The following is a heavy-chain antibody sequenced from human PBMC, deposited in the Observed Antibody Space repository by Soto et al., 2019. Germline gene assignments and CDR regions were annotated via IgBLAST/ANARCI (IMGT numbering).Heavy chain of an antibody. Sequence: GSLRLSCAASGFTFSSYGMHWVRQAPGKGLEWVAVIWYDGSNKYYADSVKGRFTISRDNSKNTLYLQMNSLRAEDTAVYYCARDPYCSSTSCSYGMDVWGQGTTVTVSS. V-gene: IGHV3-33*01. CDR1: GFTFSSYG. CDR2: IWYDGSNK. J-gene: IGHJ6*02. D-gene: IGHD2-2*01. CDR3: ARDPYCSSTSCSYGMDV.